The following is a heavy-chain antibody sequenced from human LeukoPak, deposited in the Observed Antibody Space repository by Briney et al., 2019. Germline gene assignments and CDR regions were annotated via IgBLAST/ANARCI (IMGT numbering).Heavy chain of an antibody. CDR1: GGSISSSSYS. V-gene: IGHV4-39*07. CDR2: IYYSGST. D-gene: IGHD3-3*01. Sequence: PSETLSLTCTVSGGSISSSSYSWGWIRQPPGKGLEWIGSIYYSGSTYYNPSLKSRVTISVDTSKNQFSLKLSSVTAADTAVYYCARVIRREGWRMPRDAFDILGQRTLVTVSS. CDR3: ARVIRREGWRMPRDAFDI. J-gene: IGHJ3*02.